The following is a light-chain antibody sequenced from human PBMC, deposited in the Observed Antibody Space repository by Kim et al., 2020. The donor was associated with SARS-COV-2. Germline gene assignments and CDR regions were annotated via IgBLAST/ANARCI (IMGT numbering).Light chain of an antibody. CDR1: QDIRKD. Sequence: ATVGERVTITCRASQDIRKDLGWYQEKPGRAPKRLIYGASSLQSGVPSRFSGSGSGTEFTLTISSVQPEDFATYFCLQHSTYPITFGQGTRLEIK. CDR2: GAS. CDR3: LQHSTYPIT. V-gene: IGKV1-17*01. J-gene: IGKJ5*01.